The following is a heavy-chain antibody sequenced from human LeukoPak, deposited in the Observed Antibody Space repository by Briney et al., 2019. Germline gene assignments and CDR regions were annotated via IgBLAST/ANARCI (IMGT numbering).Heavy chain of an antibody. CDR2: ISGSGGST. J-gene: IGHJ4*02. V-gene: IGHV3-23*01. Sequence: PGGSLRLSCAASGFTFSSYAMRWVRQAPGKGLEWVSTISGSGGSTYYADSVKGRFTISRDNSKNTLYLQLNSLTAEDTAAYYCARGDVTPFDYWGQGTLVTASS. CDR3: ARGDVTPFDY. D-gene: IGHD3-10*02. CDR1: GFTFSSYA.